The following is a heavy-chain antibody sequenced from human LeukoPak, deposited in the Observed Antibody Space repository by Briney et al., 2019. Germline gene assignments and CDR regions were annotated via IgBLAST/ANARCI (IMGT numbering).Heavy chain of an antibody. CDR2: INHNGNVN. V-gene: IGHV3-7*03. Sequence: GGSLRLSCAASGFTFSSYWMNWARQAPGKGLEWVASINHNGNVNYYVDSVKGRFTISRDNAKNSLYLQMSNLRAEDTAVYYCAREGGTVVDLDYWGQGTLVTVSS. D-gene: IGHD2-21*01. CDR1: GFTFSSYW. CDR3: AREGGTVVDLDY. J-gene: IGHJ4*02.